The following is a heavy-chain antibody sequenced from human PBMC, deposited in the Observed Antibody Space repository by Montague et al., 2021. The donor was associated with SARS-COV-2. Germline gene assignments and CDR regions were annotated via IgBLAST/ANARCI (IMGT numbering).Heavy chain of an antibody. CDR2: IYYSGST. CDR3: ARDGYNAHQNYWYFDL. CDR1: GGSISTYY. Sequence: SETLSLTCTVSGGSISTYYWSWIRQSPGEGLEWIGYIYYSGSTNYSPSLKSRVTISVDTSKNQFSLKLSSVTAADTAVYYCARDGYNAHQNYWYFDLWGRGTLVTVSS. J-gene: IGHJ2*01. V-gene: IGHV4-59*12. D-gene: IGHD5-24*01.